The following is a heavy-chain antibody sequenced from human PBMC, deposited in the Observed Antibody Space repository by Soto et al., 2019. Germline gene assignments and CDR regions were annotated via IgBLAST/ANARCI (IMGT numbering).Heavy chain of an antibody. J-gene: IGHJ4*02. CDR1: GFTFGSYG. V-gene: IGHV3-33*01. Sequence: PGGSLRLSCAASGFTFGSYGIHWVRQGPGKGLEWVAVIWYDGSEKYYADSVKGRFTISRDNSKNTLYLQMNSLRAEGTAVYYCARAVGPYDYWGQGTLVTVSS. D-gene: IGHD1-26*01. CDR2: IWYDGSEK. CDR3: ARAVGPYDY.